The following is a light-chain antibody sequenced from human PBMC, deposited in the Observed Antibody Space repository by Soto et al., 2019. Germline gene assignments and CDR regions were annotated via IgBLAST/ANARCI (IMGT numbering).Light chain of an antibody. Sequence: QSALTQPACVSGSPGQSITISCTGTSSDVGGYNYVSWYQQHPGKAPKLMIYEVSNRPSGVSNRFSGSKPGNTASLTISGLQAEDEADYYCSSYTSSSTPYVFGTGTKLTV. V-gene: IGLV2-14*01. J-gene: IGLJ1*01. CDR3: SSYTSSSTPYV. CDR1: SSDVGGYNY. CDR2: EVS.